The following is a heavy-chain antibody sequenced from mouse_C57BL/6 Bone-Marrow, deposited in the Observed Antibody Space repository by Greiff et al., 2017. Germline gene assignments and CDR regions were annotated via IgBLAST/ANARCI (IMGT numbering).Heavy chain of an antibody. CDR1: GFTFSSYG. CDR3: ARDHYYGSSRYAMDY. D-gene: IGHD1-1*01. J-gene: IGHJ4*01. CDR2: ISSGGSYT. V-gene: IGHV5-6*01. Sequence: EVQLQESGGDLVKPGGSLKLSCAASGFTFSSYGMSWVRQTPDKRLEWVATISSGGSYTYYPHSVKGRFTISRDNAKNTLYLQMSSLKSEDTARYYCARDHYYGSSRYAMDYWGQGASVTVSS.